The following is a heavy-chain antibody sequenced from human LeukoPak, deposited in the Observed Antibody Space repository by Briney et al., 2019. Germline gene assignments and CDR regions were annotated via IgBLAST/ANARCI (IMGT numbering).Heavy chain of an antibody. Sequence: GGSLRLSCAASGFTFSSYSMTWVRQAPGKGLEWVSSMSSGGRYIYYADSVRGRFTISRDNAKNSLYLLMNSLRVEDTAAYYCARDRPTGASRLFVVRWGQGTLVTVSS. J-gene: IGHJ4*02. CDR2: MSSGGRYI. V-gene: IGHV3-21*01. CDR3: ARDRPTGASRLFVVR. CDR1: GFTFSSYS. D-gene: IGHD3-3*01.